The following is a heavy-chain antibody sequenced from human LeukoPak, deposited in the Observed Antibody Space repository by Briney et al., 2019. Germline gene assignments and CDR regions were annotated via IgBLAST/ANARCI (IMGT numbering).Heavy chain of an antibody. CDR3: ARGYCSGGSCYPLK. Sequence: ASVKVSCKASGYTFTSYDINWVRQATGQGLEWMGWMNPNSGNTGYAQKFQGRVTMTRDTSISTAYMELSRLRSDDTAVYYCARGYCSGGSCYPLKWGQGTLVTVSS. J-gene: IGHJ4*02. CDR1: GYTFTSYD. V-gene: IGHV1-8*01. D-gene: IGHD2-15*01. CDR2: MNPNSGNT.